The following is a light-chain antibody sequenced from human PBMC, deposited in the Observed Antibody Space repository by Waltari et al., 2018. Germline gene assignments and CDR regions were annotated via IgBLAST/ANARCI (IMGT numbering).Light chain of an antibody. Sequence: EIVLTQSPATLSLSPGERATLSCRASQRVSSYLAWYQQKPGQAPRLLMYDASNRATGIPARFSGSGSGTDFTLTISSLEPEDFAVYYCQQRSNWSTFGGGTKVEIK. J-gene: IGKJ4*01. CDR3: QQRSNWST. V-gene: IGKV3-11*01. CDR2: DAS. CDR1: QRVSSY.